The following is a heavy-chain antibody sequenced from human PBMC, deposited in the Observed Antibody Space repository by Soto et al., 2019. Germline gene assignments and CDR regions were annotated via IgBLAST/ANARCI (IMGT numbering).Heavy chain of an antibody. Sequence: SGGSLRLSCAASGFTFSSYAMSWVRQAPGKGLEWVSAISGSGGYTCYADSVKGRFTISRENSKNMLYLQMNSLRAEDTAVYYCAKPNLYCSSTSCYDYWGQGTLVTVSS. V-gene: IGHV3-23*01. J-gene: IGHJ4*02. CDR2: ISGSGGYT. CDR3: AKPNLYCSSTSCYDY. CDR1: GFTFSSYA. D-gene: IGHD2-2*01.